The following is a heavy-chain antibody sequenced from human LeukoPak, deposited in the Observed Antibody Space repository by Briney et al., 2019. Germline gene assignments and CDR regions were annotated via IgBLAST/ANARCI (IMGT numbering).Heavy chain of an antibody. V-gene: IGHV4-59*08. CDR1: GGSISSYY. D-gene: IGHD3-3*01. Sequence: SETLSLTCTVSGGSISSYYWSWIRQPPGKGLEWIGYIYYSGSTNYNLSLKSRVTISVDTSKNQFSLKPSSVTAADTAVYYCARRGHYDDAFDIWGQGTMVTVSS. CDR2: IYYSGST. CDR3: ARRGHYDDAFDI. J-gene: IGHJ3*02.